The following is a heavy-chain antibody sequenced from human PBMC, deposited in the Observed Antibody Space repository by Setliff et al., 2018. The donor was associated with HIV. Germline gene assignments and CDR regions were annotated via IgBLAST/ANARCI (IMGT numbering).Heavy chain of an antibody. CDR2: IGTRDTYI. Sequence: GGSLRLSCAASGFTFSAFTMNWVRQAPGKGLEWVSSIGTRDTYIYYADSMKGRFTISRDNAKNSVFLQMDSLRAEDTAVYYCARVPRTYVDYWGQGTLVTVSS. V-gene: IGHV3-21*06. J-gene: IGHJ4*02. CDR3: ARVPRTYVDY. CDR1: GFTFSAFT.